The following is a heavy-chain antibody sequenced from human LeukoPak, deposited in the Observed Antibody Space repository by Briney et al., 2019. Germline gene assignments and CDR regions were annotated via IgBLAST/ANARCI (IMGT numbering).Heavy chain of an antibody. CDR1: GGSISSGSYY. V-gene: IGHV4-61*02. D-gene: IGHD3-10*01. CDR3: ARDTRFGEPHYFDY. Sequence: KPSQTLSLTCTVSGGSISSGSYYWSWIRQPAGKGLEWIGRIYTSGSTNYNPSLKSRVTISVDTSKNQFSLKLSSVTAADTAVYYCARDTRFGEPHYFDYWGQGTLVTVSS. CDR2: IYTSGST. J-gene: IGHJ4*02.